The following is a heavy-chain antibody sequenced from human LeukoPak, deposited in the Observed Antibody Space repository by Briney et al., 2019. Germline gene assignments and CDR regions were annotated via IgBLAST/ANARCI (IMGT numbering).Heavy chain of an antibody. Sequence: ASVKVSCKASGGTFSSYAISWVRQAPGQGLEWMGRIIPILGIANYAQKFQGRVTITADKSTSTVYMELSSLRSEDTAVYYCARGGTDGAGYSSSRYWGQGTLVTVSS. J-gene: IGHJ4*02. CDR3: ARGGTDGAGYSSSRY. D-gene: IGHD6-6*01. CDR2: IIPILGIA. CDR1: GGTFSSYA. V-gene: IGHV1-69*04.